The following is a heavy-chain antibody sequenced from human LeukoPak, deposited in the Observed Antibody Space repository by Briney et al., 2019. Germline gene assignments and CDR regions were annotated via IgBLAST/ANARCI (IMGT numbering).Heavy chain of an antibody. CDR1: GFTFSSYE. J-gene: IGHJ4*02. V-gene: IGHV3-48*03. D-gene: IGHD1-26*01. Sequence: GGSLRLSCAASGFTFSSYEMNWVRQAPGKGLEWVSYISSSGSTIYYADSVKGRFTISRDNSKNTLYLQMNSLRAEDTAVYYCARDGIVGASDYFDYRGQGTLVTVSS. CDR3: ARDGIVGASDYFDY. CDR2: ISSSGSTI.